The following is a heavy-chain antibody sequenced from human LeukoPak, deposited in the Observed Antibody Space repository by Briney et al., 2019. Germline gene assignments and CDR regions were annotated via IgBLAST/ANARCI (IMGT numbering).Heavy chain of an antibody. V-gene: IGHV4-59*01. CDR2: IYYSGST. J-gene: IGHJ4*02. CDR3: ASSYNDSSGPFDY. D-gene: IGHD3-22*01. Sequence: PSETLSLTCTVSGGSISSYYWSWIRQPPGKGLEWIGYIYYSGSTYYSPSLKSRVTISLDTSKNQFSLRLSSVTAAGTAVYSCASSYNDSSGPFDYWGQGTLVTVSS. CDR1: GGSISSYY.